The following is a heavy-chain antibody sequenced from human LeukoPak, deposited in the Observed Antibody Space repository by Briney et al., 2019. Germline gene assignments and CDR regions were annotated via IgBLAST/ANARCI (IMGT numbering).Heavy chain of an antibody. CDR2: ISHEGTHI. Sequence: GGSLRLSCAASRFTFSSYGMHWVRQAPGKGLEWVAAISHEGTHIYYADSVKGRFTISRDNSESTLYVQMNSLRAEDTAVYYCGRDLRVAVVRGGPDSWGQGTLVLVSS. CDR1: RFTFSSYG. V-gene: IGHV3-30*03. J-gene: IGHJ4*02. CDR3: GRDLRVAVVRGGPDS. D-gene: IGHD3-3*01.